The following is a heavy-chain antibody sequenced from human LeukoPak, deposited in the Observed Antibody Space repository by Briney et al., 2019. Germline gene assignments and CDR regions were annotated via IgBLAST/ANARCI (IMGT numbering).Heavy chain of an antibody. CDR1: GGSISSGGYS. Sequence: PQTLSLTCAVSGGSISSGGYSWSWIRQPPGKGLEWIGYIYHSGSTYYNPSLKSRVTISVDRSKNQFSLKLSSVTAADTAVYYCARGYDSSGYYYPFDYWGQGTLVTVSS. V-gene: IGHV4-30-2*01. CDR3: ARGYDSSGYYYPFDY. CDR2: IYHSGST. D-gene: IGHD3-22*01. J-gene: IGHJ4*02.